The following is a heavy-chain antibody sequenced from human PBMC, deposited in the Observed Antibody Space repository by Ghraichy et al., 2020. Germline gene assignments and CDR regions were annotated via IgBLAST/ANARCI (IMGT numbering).Heavy chain of an antibody. Sequence: SETLSLTCTVSGGSISSSSYFWGWIRQPPGKGLEWIGGISYSGNTYYNPSLKSRVTISVDTSKNHFSLKLSSVTAADAAVYYCAGGIVSGTYFDYWGQGTLVTVSS. D-gene: IGHD2-21*01. CDR1: GGSISSSSYF. CDR3: AGGIVSGTYFDY. CDR2: ISYSGNT. J-gene: IGHJ4*02. V-gene: IGHV4-39*01.